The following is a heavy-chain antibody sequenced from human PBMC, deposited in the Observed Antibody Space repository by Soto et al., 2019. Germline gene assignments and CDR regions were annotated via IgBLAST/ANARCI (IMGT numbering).Heavy chain of an antibody. Sequence: GASVKVSCKASGGTFSSYAISWVRQAPGQGLEWMGGIIPILGTANYAQKFQGRVTITAGESTSTAYMELSSLRSEDTAVYYCARTDGDYVSYYYGMDVWGQGTTVTVSS. V-gene: IGHV1-69*13. CDR3: ARTDGDYVSYYYGMDV. J-gene: IGHJ6*02. D-gene: IGHD4-17*01. CDR1: GGTFSSYA. CDR2: IIPILGTA.